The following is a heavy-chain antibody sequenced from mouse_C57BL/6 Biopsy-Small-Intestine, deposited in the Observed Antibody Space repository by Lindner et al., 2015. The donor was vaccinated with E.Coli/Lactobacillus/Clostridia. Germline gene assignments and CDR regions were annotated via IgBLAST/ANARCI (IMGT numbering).Heavy chain of an antibody. CDR3: TTWRDYDGFNH. CDR1: GYTFTSYW. V-gene: IGHV1-64*01. CDR2: IHPNSGSA. D-gene: IGHD2-4*01. Sequence: VQLQESGAALVKPGASVKLSCKASGYTFTSYWIQWVKQRPGQGLEWIGMIHPNSGSANYNEKFKSKVTLTVDKSSSTAYMQLSSLTSEDSAVFYCTTWRDYDGFNHWGQGTTLTVSS. J-gene: IGHJ2*01.